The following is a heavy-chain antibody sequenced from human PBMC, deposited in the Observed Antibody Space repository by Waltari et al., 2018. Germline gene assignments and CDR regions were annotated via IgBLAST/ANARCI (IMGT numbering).Heavy chain of an antibody. J-gene: IGHJ3*02. CDR3: ASAEVLRYFDWLSNDAFDI. D-gene: IGHD3-9*01. CDR2: INHSGST. CDR1: GGSFSGYY. Sequence: QVQLQQWGAGLLKPSETLSLTCAVYGGSFSGYYWSWIRQPPGKGLEWIGEINHSGSTNYNPSLKSRVTISVDTSKNQFSLKLSSVTAADTAVYYCASAEVLRYFDWLSNDAFDIWGQGTMVTVSS. V-gene: IGHV4-34*01.